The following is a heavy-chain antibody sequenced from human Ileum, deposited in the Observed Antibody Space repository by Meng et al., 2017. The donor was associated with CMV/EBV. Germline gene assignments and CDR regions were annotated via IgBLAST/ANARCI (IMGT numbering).Heavy chain of an antibody. CDR1: GDSCSGHY. CDR3: ALNYPPDFDY. V-gene: IGHV4-34*01. D-gene: IGHD1-7*01. J-gene: IGHJ4*02. CDR2: VNHRGST. Sequence: RTCASYGDSCSGHYPAWGRQPPGRSLEFFRKVNHRGSTHYSPSLTTRVTLSLDTFKTRLSLILDSVAASDTAVYYCALNYPPDFDYWGQGTLVTVSS.